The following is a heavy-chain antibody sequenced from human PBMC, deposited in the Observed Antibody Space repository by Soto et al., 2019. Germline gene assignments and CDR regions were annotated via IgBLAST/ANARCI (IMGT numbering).Heavy chain of an antibody. Sequence: SETLSLTCAVYGGSFSGYYWSWIRQPPGKGLEWIGEINHSGSTNYNPSLKSRVTISVDTSKNQFSLKLSSVTAADTAVYYCARDYYRYYYGSGSYSVYFDYWGQGTLVTVSS. CDR1: GGSFSGYY. D-gene: IGHD3-10*01. J-gene: IGHJ4*02. CDR3: ARDYYRYYYGSGSYSVYFDY. CDR2: INHSGST. V-gene: IGHV4-34*01.